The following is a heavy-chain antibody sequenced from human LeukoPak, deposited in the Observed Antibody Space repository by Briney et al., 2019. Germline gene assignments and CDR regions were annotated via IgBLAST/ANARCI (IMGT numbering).Heavy chain of an antibody. CDR2: INPSGGST. D-gene: IGHD2-15*01. J-gene: IGHJ5*02. CDR1: GYTFTSYY. Sequence: EASVKVSCKASGYTFTSYYMHWVRQAPGQGLEWMGIINPSGGSTSYAQKFQGRVTMTRDMSTSTVYMELSSLRSEDTAVYYCARSGAYCSGGSCQGNWFDPWGQGTLVTVSS. V-gene: IGHV1-46*01. CDR3: ARSGAYCSGGSCQGNWFDP.